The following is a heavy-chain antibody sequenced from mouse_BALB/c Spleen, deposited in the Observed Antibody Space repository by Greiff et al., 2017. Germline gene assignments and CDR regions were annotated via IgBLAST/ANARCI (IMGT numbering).Heavy chain of an antibody. Sequence: EVQGVESGGGLVQPGGSRKLSCAASGFTFSSFGMHWVRQAPEKGLEWVAYISSGSSTIYYADTVKGRFTISRDNPKNTLFLQMTSLRSEDTAMYYCARDYGSSYRYFDVWGAGTTVTVSS. D-gene: IGHD1-1*01. CDR1: GFTFSSFG. J-gene: IGHJ1*01. CDR3: ARDYGSSYRYFDV. V-gene: IGHV5-17*02. CDR2: ISSGSSTI.